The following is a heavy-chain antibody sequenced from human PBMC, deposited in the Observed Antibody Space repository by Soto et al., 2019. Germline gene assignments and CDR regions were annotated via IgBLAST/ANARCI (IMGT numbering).Heavy chain of an antibody. Sequence: QVQLVQSGAEVKKPGSSVKVSCKASGGTFSTYAISWVRQAPGQGLEWMGGIIPIFGTADYAQKFQGRVTITADEXTXTXXMEMSSLRSEDTAVYYCASREHDVIGGHYYYAMDVWGQGTPVTVSS. J-gene: IGHJ6*02. CDR3: ASREHDVIGGHYYYAMDV. V-gene: IGHV1-69*12. D-gene: IGHD1-26*01. CDR2: IIPIFGTA. CDR1: GGTFSTYA.